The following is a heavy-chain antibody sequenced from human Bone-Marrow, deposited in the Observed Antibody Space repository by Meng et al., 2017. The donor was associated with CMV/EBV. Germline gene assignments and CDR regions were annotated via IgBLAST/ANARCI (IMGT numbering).Heavy chain of an antibody. D-gene: IGHD4-17*01. CDR1: GGSFSGYY. CDR2: INHSGST. Sequence: SETLSLTCAVYGGSFSGYYWSWIRQPPGKGLEWIGEINHSGSTNYNPSLKSPVTISVDTSKNQFCLNQSSVTAADTAVYDCARSQGRCVDAFDIWGQGTMVTVSS. V-gene: IGHV4-34*01. J-gene: IGHJ3*02. CDR3: ARSQGRCVDAFDI.